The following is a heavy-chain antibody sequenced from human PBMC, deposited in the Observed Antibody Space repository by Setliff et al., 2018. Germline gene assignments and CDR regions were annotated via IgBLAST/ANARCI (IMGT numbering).Heavy chain of an antibody. CDR1: GFTFSSYA. CDR3: ARFAKCGGHCWNDY. CDR2: IWYDGRNK. Sequence: GGSLRLSCAASGFTFSSYAMHWVRQAPGKGLEWVEIIWYDGRNKYYADSVRGRFTISRDNSKNILYLQMNSLRPEDTAVYYCARFAKCGGHCWNDYWGQGTRVTVSS. V-gene: IGHV3-33*01. D-gene: IGHD2-21*02. J-gene: IGHJ4*02.